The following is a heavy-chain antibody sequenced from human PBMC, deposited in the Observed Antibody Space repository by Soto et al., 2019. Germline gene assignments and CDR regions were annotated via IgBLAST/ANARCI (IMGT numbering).Heavy chain of an antibody. D-gene: IGHD3-22*01. V-gene: IGHV1-69*13. CDR2: IIPIFGPA. J-gene: IGHJ3*02. Sequence: SVKVSCKASGGTFSSYAISWVGQAPGQGLEWMGGIIPIFGPANYAQKFQGGATITADESTSTAYMELSSLSSEDTAVYYCARQGKGYYDSSGYLDALDIWGQGTMVTVSS. CDR3: ARQGKGYYDSSGYLDALDI. CDR1: GGTFSSYA.